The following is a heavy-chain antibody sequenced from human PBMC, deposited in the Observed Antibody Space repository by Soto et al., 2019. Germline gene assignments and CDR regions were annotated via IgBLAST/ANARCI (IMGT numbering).Heavy chain of an antibody. CDR1: GYTFTSYG. Sequence: ASVKVSCKASGYTFTSYGISWVRQAPGQGLEWMGWISAYNGNTNYAQKLQGRVTMTTDTSTSTAYMELRSLRSDDTAVYYCARTPCIALAGPGGFDPRGQGTLVTVSS. CDR2: ISAYNGNT. D-gene: IGHD6-19*01. V-gene: IGHV1-18*01. J-gene: IGHJ5*02. CDR3: ARTPCIALAGPGGFDP.